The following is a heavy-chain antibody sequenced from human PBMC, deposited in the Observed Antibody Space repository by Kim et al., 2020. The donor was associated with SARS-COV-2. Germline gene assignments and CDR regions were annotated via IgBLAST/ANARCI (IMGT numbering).Heavy chain of an antibody. CDR3: AKELRLNRETTGGDFLNS. CDR2: ICCSGRST. Sequence: GGSLRLSCVASGFPFTTYTMNWVRQAPGKGLEWVSGICCSGRSTYYADSVNGRFTISRDNSKNTLYLQMNSLRVEDTAVYYCAKELRLNRETTGGDFLNSWGQGTLVTVSS. V-gene: IGHV3-23*01. CDR1: GFPFTTYT. J-gene: IGHJ5*02. D-gene: IGHD4-17*01.